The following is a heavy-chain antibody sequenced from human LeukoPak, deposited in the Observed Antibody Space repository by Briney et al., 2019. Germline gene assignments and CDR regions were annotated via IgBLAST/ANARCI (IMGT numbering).Heavy chain of an antibody. D-gene: IGHD3-22*01. CDR1: GYTFTSYG. CDR3: ARGLNYYDSSGYSSPLDY. V-gene: IGHV1-69*13. Sequence: SVKVSCKASGYTFTSYGISWVRQAPGQGLEWMGGIIPIFGTANYAQKFQGRVTITADESTSTAYMELSSLRSEDTAVYYCARGLNYYDSSGYSSPLDYWGQGTLVTVSS. J-gene: IGHJ4*02. CDR2: IIPIFGTA.